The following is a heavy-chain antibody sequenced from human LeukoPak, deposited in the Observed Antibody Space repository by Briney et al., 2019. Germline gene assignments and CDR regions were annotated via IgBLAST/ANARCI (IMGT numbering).Heavy chain of an antibody. D-gene: IGHD5-18*01. CDR2: INSDGSYT. Sequence: GGSLRLSCAASGFTFSSNWRHWVRQAPGKGLVWVSRINSDGSYTSYADTAKGRFTISRDNAKQMLYLQMNSMGVENAALYYCARGDTSSFYWGQGTLVIVSA. CDR3: ARGDTSSFY. CDR1: GFTFSSNW. J-gene: IGHJ4*02. V-gene: IGHV3-74*01.